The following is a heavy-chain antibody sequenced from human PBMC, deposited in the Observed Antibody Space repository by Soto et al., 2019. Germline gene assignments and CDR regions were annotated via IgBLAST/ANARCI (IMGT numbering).Heavy chain of an antibody. D-gene: IGHD2-15*01. CDR3: ARDPDRYCSGGSCYSYY. Sequence: QVQLVQSGAEVKKPGASVKVSCKASGYTFTSYGISWVRQAPGQGLEWMGWISAYNGNTNYAQKLQGRVTMTTDTSTSTAFMELRSLRSDDTAVYYCARDPDRYCSGGSCYSYYWGQGTLVTVSS. CDR2: ISAYNGNT. CDR1: GYTFTSYG. V-gene: IGHV1-18*01. J-gene: IGHJ4*02.